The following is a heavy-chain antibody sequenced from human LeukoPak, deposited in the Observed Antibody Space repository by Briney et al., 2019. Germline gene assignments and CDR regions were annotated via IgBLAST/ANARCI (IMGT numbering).Heavy chain of an antibody. CDR3: ARLDILTGNYYYFNF. J-gene: IGHJ4*02. V-gene: IGHV3-74*01. Sequence: GGSLRLSCAASGFTFSSYWMHWVRQAPGMGLVWVSRISGDGSTASYADSVKGRFTISRDNAKNTLYLQMNSLRAEDTAVYYCARLDILTGNYYYFNFWGQGTLVTVSS. CDR1: GFTFSSYW. D-gene: IGHD3-9*01. CDR2: ISGDGSTA.